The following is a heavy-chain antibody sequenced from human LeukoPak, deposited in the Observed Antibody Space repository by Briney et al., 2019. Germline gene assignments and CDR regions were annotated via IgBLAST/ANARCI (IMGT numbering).Heavy chain of an antibody. CDR2: IHYSGST. CDR3: ARDRYPYYYDSSGPTRGGFDY. CDR1: GGSISSSSYY. V-gene: IGHV4-39*07. Sequence: SETLSLACAVSGGSISSSSYYWGWIRQPPGKGLEWIGSIHYSGSTNYNPSLKSRVTISVDTSKNQFSLKLSSVTAADTAVYYCARDRYPYYYDSSGPTRGGFDYWGQGTLVTVSS. J-gene: IGHJ4*02. D-gene: IGHD3-22*01.